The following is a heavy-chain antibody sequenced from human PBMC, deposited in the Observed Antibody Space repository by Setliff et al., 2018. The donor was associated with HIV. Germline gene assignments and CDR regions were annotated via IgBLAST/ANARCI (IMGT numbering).Heavy chain of an antibody. V-gene: IGHV3-48*01. D-gene: IGHD1-1*01. CDR3: ARGPPSGTTRRNNWFDP. CDR1: GFTFSTYW. J-gene: IGHJ5*02. CDR2: ISSSSSTI. Sequence: PGGSLRLSCAASGFTFSTYWMHWVRQAPGKGLEWISYISSSSSTIYYADSVKGRFTISRDNAKNSVYLDMDSLRADDTAVYYCARGPPSGTTRRNNWFDPWGQGTLVTVSS.